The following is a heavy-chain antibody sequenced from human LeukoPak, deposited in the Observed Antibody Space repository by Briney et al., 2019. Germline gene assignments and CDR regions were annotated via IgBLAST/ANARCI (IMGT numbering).Heavy chain of an antibody. J-gene: IGHJ4*02. CDR1: GYTFTSYG. Sequence: ASVKVFCKASGYTFTSYGISWVRQAPGQGLEWMGWISAYNGNTNYAQKLQGRVTMTTDTSTSTAYMELRSLRSDDTAVYYCAREPLGYCSSTSCYRGRFADYWGQGTLVTVSS. CDR3: AREPLGYCSSTSCYRGRFADY. D-gene: IGHD2-2*02. CDR2: ISAYNGNT. V-gene: IGHV1-18*04.